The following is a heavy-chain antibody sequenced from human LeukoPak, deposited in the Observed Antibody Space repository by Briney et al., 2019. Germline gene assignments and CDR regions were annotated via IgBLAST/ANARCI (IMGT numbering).Heavy chain of an antibody. CDR2: MYHTGSF. CDR1: GVSVRSADYY. V-gene: IGHV4-61*03. CDR3: ARVDYSSSWPPDY. J-gene: IGHJ4*02. D-gene: IGHD6-13*01. Sequence: SETLSLNCTVSGVSVRSADYYWSWIRQTPEKGLEWIGYMYHTGSFTYNPSLKSRVSISLDTSKNDFSLRLSFVTAADTAMYYCARVDYSSSWPPDYWGQGTLVTVSS.